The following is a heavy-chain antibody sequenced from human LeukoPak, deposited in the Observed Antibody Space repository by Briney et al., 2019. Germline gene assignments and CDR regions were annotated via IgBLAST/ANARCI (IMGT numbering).Heavy chain of an antibody. CDR3: ARAWPGYNYGDFDY. J-gene: IGHJ4*02. Sequence: RTSETLSLTCSVSGGSFSSTSYYWGWIRQPPGKGLEWIANIYHTGSTYYNPSLKSRVTISVDTSKNQFSLKLSSVTAADTAVYYCARAWPGYNYGDFDYWGQGTLVTVSS. CDR2: IYHTGST. D-gene: IGHD5-24*01. V-gene: IGHV4-39*07. CDR1: GGSFSSTSYY.